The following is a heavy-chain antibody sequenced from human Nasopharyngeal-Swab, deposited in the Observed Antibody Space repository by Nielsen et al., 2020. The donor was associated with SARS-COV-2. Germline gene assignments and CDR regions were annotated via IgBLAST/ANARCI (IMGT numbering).Heavy chain of an antibody. CDR3: ARDVVVVAAFYYYYYYGMDV. CDR1: GFTFSSYG. J-gene: IGHJ6*02. D-gene: IGHD2-15*01. V-gene: IGHV3-33*01. CDR2: IWYDGSNK. Sequence: GGSLRLSCAASGFTFSSYGMHWVRQAPGKGLEWVAVIWYDGSNKYYADSVKGRFTISRDNSKNTLYLQMNSLRAEDTAVYYCARDVVVVAAFYYYYYYGMDVWGQGTTVTVSS.